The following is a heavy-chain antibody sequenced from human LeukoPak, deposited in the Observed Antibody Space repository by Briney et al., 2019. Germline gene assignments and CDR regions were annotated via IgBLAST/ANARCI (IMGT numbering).Heavy chain of an antibody. D-gene: IGHD5-24*01. CDR3: ARMGDGYKRDAFDI. CDR1: GGSFSGYS. J-gene: IGHJ3*02. CDR2: INPSGST. Sequence: SETLSLTCAVYGGSFSGYSWSWVRQAPGKGLEWIGDINPSGSTNYNPSLKSRVTISVDTSKKQISLILKSVTAADTAVYYCARMGDGYKRDAFDIWGQGTMVTVSS. V-gene: IGHV4-34*01.